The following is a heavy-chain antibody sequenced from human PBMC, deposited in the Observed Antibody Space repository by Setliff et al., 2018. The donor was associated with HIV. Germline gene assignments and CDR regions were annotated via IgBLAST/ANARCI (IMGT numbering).Heavy chain of an antibody. CDR2: LHSLGSSRVSDTP. V-gene: IGHV4-4*08. Sequence: SETLSLTCSVSSGSMTGHYWTWVRQPPGKGLEWIGYLHSLGSSRVSDTPNYSPSLKSRITISLDTSKRQFSLTMTSVTAADTAVYYCTLSSPYYDSLDYWGQGTLVTVSS. D-gene: IGHD3-22*01. J-gene: IGHJ4*02. CDR1: SGSMTGHY. CDR3: TLSSPYYDSLDY.